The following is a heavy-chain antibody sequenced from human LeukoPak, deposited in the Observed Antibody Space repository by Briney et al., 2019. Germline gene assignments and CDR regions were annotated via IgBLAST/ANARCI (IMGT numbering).Heavy chain of an antibody. CDR1: GYTFTSYA. Sequence: ASVTVSCKASGYTFTSYAMHWVRQAPGQGLEWMGIINPSGGSTSYAQKFQGRVTMTGDTSTSTVYMELSSLRSEDTAVYYCARDTPRSIVGASIFDYWGQGTLVTVSS. J-gene: IGHJ4*02. D-gene: IGHD1-26*01. CDR3: ARDTPRSIVGASIFDY. V-gene: IGHV1-46*01. CDR2: INPSGGST.